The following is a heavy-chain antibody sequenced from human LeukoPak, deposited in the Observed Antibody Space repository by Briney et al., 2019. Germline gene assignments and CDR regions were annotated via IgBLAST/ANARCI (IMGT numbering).Heavy chain of an antibody. V-gene: IGHV3-23*01. CDR1: GFTFGSYA. Sequence: PGGSLRLSCAASGFTFGSYAMYWVRQAPGKGLEWVSGIFGSGGSAHYADSAKGRFTISRDNSKNTVYLKMDSLRVEDTAIYYCAKTTTGYSSGRYPAWPIDYWGQGTLVTVSS. D-gene: IGHD2-15*01. CDR3: AKTTTGYSSGRYPAWPIDY. J-gene: IGHJ4*02. CDR2: IFGSGGSA.